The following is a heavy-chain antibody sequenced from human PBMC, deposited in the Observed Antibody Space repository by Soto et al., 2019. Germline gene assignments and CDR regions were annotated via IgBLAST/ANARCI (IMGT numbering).Heavy chain of an antibody. D-gene: IGHD6-19*01. CDR3: AREGSSGWYWFDP. Sequence: ASVKVSCKASGYTFTGYYMHWVRQAPGQGLEWMGWFSAYNCITNYAQKLQGRVTMTTDTSTSTAYMELRSLRSDDTAVYYCAREGSSGWYWFDPWGQGTLVTVSS. CDR2: FSAYNCIT. V-gene: IGHV1-18*04. J-gene: IGHJ5*02. CDR1: GYTFTGYY.